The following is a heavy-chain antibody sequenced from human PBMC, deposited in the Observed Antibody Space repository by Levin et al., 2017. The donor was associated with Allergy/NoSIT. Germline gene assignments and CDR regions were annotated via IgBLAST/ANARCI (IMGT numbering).Heavy chain of an antibody. CDR1: GFSFSSYA. J-gene: IGHJ4*02. D-gene: IGHD5-12*01. V-gene: IGHV3-30-3*01. CDR3: ARDGTASGIDY. CDR2: ISYGASNK. Sequence: PGGSLRLSCAASGFSFSSYALYWVRQAPGKGLEWVAVISYGASNKYYADSVKGRFTISRDNSKTTLYLQMNSLRGEDTAVYYCARDGTASGIDYWGQGTLVTVSS.